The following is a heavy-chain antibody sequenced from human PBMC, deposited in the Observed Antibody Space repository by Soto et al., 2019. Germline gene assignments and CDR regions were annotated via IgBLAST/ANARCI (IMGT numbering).Heavy chain of an antibody. D-gene: IGHD3-3*01. V-gene: IGHV4-30-4*01. CDR2: IYYSGST. Sequence: SETLSLTCTVSGGSISSGDYYWSWVRQPPGKGLEWIGNIYYSGSTYYNASLKSRVIISVDTSKNQFSLNVTSVTAADTAVYFCARCYDFWSGSDAYGMDVWGQGTTVTVSS. CDR3: ARCYDFWSGSDAYGMDV. CDR1: GGSISSGDYY. J-gene: IGHJ6*02.